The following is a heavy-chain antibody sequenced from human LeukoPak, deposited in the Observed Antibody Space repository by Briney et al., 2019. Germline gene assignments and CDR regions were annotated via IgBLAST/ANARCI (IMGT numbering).Heavy chain of an antibody. CDR1: GFSLSTSGVG. CDR2: IYWDDDK. V-gene: IGHV2-5*02. CDR3: AHSRYGVFDP. Sequence: SGPTLVKPTQTLTLTCTFSGFSLSTSGVGVCSIGQPPGKALEWLALIYWDDDKRYSPSLKSRLPIPTAPSKNQVVLTMTNMDPVDTATYYCAHSRYGVFDPWGQGTLITVSS. J-gene: IGHJ5*02. D-gene: IGHD3-3*01.